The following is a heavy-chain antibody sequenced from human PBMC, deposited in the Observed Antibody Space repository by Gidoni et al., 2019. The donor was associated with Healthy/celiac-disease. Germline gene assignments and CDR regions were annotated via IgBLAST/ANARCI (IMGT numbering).Heavy chain of an antibody. CDR2: TYYSGST. CDR3: ARGEYLNRRGDAFDI. V-gene: IGHV4-30-4*01. CDR1: GGSISSGDYY. J-gene: IGHJ3*02. Sequence: QVQLQESGPGLVKPSQTLTLTCTASGGSISSGDYYWSWIRQPPGKGLEGIGYTYYSGSTYYNPALKRRGTISVDTSKNQFSLKLSSVTAADTAVYYCARGEYLNRRGDAFDIWGQGTMVTVSS. D-gene: IGHD2-2*02.